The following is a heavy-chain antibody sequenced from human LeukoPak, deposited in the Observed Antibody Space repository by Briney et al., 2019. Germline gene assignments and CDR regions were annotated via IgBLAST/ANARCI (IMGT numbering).Heavy chain of an antibody. Sequence: PSETLSLTCAVYGGSFSGYYWSWIRQPPGKGLEWIGEINHSGSTNYNPSLKSRVTISVDTSKNQFSLKLSSVTAADTAVYYCARDHGARVLRFLEWLNSNWFDPWGQGTLVTVSS. J-gene: IGHJ5*02. D-gene: IGHD3-3*01. CDR2: INHSGST. CDR3: ARDHGARVLRFLEWLNSNWFDP. CDR1: GGSFSGYY. V-gene: IGHV4-34*01.